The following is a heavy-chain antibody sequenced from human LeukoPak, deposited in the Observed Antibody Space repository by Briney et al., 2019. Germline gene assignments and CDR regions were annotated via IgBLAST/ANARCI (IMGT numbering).Heavy chain of an antibody. CDR3: ARVLCSSSSCYGWYFDL. V-gene: IGHV4-59*12. J-gene: IGHJ2*01. CDR2: IYYSGST. Sequence: SETLSLTCTVSGGSISSYYWSWIRQPPGKGLEWIGYIYYSGSTNYNPSLKSRVTISVDTSKNQFSLKMSSVTAADTAVYYCARVLCSSSSCYGWYFDLWGRGTLVTVSS. D-gene: IGHD2-2*01. CDR1: GGSISSYY.